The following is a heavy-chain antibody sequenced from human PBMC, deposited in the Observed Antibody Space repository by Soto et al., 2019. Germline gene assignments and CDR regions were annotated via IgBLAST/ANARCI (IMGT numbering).Heavy chain of an antibody. V-gene: IGHV1-2*02. CDR2: INPNNGDT. Sequence: ASVNVSCKSSGYTFTGYVIHWVRQAPGQGLQCLGWINPNNGDTNYAQKFQGRVTMTRDTSINTAYMELSRLRSDDTAVYFCARIKTYYYSSGPSDYWGQGTLVTVSS. J-gene: IGHJ4*02. CDR3: ARIKTYYYSSGPSDY. CDR1: GYTFTGYV. D-gene: IGHD3-22*01.